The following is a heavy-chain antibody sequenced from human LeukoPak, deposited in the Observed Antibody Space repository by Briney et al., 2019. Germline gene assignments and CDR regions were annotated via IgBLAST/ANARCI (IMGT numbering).Heavy chain of an antibody. V-gene: IGHV3-11*01. CDR1: GFTFSDYY. Sequence: GGSLRLSCAASGFTFSDYYMSWIRQAPGKGLEWVSYISSSGSSIYYADSVKGRFTISRDNAKNSLYLQMNSLRAGDTAVYYCARGFEYCSGGSCYWSWFDPWGQGTLVTVSS. CDR3: ARGFEYCSGGSCYWSWFDP. CDR2: ISSSGSSI. D-gene: IGHD2-15*01. J-gene: IGHJ5*02.